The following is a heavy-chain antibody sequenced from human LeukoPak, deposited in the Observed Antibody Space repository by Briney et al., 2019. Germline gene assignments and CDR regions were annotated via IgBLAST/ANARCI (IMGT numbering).Heavy chain of an antibody. V-gene: IGHV3-48*01. CDR1: GFSFSIYS. CDR3: ARDEYCTNGVCNWFDP. CDR2: ISSSSSTI. Sequence: GGSLRLSCAASGFSFSIYSMNWVRQAPGKGLEWVSYISSSSSTIYYADSVKGRFTISRDNAKNSLYLQMNSLRAEDTAVYYCARDEYCTNGVCNWFDPWGQGTLVTVSS. J-gene: IGHJ5*02. D-gene: IGHD2-8*01.